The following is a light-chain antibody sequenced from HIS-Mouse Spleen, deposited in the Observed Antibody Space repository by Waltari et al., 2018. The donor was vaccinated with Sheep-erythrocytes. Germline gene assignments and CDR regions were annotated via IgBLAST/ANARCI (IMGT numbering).Light chain of an antibody. Sequence: QSALTQPRSVSGSPGQSVTISCTGTSSYVGGYNYVPWYQQHPGKAPKLMIYDVSKRPSGVPDRFSGSKSGNTASLTISGLQAEDEADYYCCSYAGSYNHVFATGTKVTVL. CDR1: SSYVGGYNY. CDR3: CSYAGSYNHV. J-gene: IGLJ1*01. V-gene: IGLV2-11*01. CDR2: DVS.